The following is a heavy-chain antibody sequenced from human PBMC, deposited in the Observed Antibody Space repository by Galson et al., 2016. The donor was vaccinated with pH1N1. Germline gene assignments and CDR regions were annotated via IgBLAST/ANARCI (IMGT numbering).Heavy chain of an antibody. CDR2: INPYSGDT. V-gene: IGHV1-2*06. Sequence: SVKVSCKASGYTFTFTGYFIHWVRQAPGQGLEFEWMGRINPYSGDTDFAQNFQGRVTMTRDTSIGTAYMEVSRLTSDDTAIYYCARDVAPPGHYAMDVWGQGT. CDR3: ARDVAPPGHYAMDV. CDR1: GYTFTFTGYF. J-gene: IGHJ6*02.